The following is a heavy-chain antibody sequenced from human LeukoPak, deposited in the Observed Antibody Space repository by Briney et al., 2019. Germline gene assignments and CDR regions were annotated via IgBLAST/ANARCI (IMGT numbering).Heavy chain of an antibody. J-gene: IGHJ4*02. CDR2: IYYSGTT. Sequence: PSETLSLTCTVSGGSISSYYWSWIRQPPGKGLEWIGYIYYSGTTNYNPSLKSRVTISVDTSKNQFSLKLSSVTAADTAVYYCARGVYIAAAQYGYWGQGTLVTVSS. V-gene: IGHV4-59*01. D-gene: IGHD6-13*01. CDR3: ARGVYIAAAQYGY. CDR1: GGSISSYY.